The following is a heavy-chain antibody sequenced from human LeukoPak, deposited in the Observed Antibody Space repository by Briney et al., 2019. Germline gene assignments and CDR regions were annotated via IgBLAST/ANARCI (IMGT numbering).Heavy chain of an antibody. CDR2: VNESGGT. CDR1: IDSFSNYH. V-gene: IGHV4-34*01. D-gene: IGHD1-1*01. J-gene: IGHJ6*03. CDR3: TTSTGTDYYYYYMDV. Sequence: SETLSLTCAVYIDSFSNYHWNWIRQTPAKGMEWIGEVNESGGTNISPSLRSRVILSVDTSKNQFSLKLSSVTAADTAVYYCTTSTGTDYYYYYMDVWGKGTTVTVSS.